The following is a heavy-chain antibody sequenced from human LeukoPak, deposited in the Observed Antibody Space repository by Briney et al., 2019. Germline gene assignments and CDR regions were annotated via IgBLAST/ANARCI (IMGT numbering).Heavy chain of an antibody. V-gene: IGHV4-59*01. CDR2: IYYSGST. CDR1: GGSISSYY. Sequence: PSETLSLTCTVSGGSISSYYWSWIRQPPGKGLEWIGYIYYSGSTNYNPSPKSRVTISVDTSKNQFSLKLSSVTAADTAVYYCARGPLVVVPPYYFDYWGQGTLVTVSS. D-gene: IGHD2-15*01. J-gene: IGHJ4*02. CDR3: ARGPLVVVPPYYFDY.